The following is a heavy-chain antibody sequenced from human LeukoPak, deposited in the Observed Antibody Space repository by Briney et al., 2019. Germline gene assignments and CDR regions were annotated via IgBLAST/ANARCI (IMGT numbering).Heavy chain of an antibody. D-gene: IGHD3-22*01. CDR1: GLTFSSYA. CDR3: AREGYYDSSGYFDY. V-gene: IGHV3-20*04. Sequence: PGGSLRLSCAASGLTFSSYAMSWVRQAPGKGLEWVSGINWNGGSTGYADSVKGRFTISRDNAKNSLYLQMNSLRAEDTALYYCAREGYYDSSGYFDYWGQGTLVTVSS. J-gene: IGHJ4*02. CDR2: INWNGGST.